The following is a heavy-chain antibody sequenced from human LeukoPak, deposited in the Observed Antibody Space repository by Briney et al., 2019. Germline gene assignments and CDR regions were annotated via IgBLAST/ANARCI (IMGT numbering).Heavy chain of an antibody. D-gene: IGHD1-26*01. V-gene: IGHV1-69*13. CDR2: IIPIFGTA. CDR3: ARDRGSGSYDYQYYFDY. CDR1: GYTFTSYG. J-gene: IGHJ4*02. Sequence: SVKVSCKASGYTFTSYGISWVRQAPGQGLEWMGGIIPIFGTANYAQKFQGRVTITADESTSTAYMELSSLRSEDTAVYYCARDRGSGSYDYQYYFDYWGQGTLVTVSS.